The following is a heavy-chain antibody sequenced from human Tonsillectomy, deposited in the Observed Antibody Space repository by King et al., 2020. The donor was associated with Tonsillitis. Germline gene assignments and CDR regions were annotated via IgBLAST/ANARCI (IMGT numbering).Heavy chain of an antibody. CDR3: ARRGAEIPIDAFDI. CDR2: IYNNGDT. CDR1: GGSISSSGYY. Sequence: VQLQESGPGLVKPSETLSLTCTVSGGSISSSGYYWAWIRQPPGKGLEWIGSIYNNGDTYYNPSLKSRFSVDTSKNQFSLKVSSVTATDTAVYYCARRGAEIPIDAFDIWGQGTMVSVSS. J-gene: IGHJ3*02. V-gene: IGHV4-39*01. D-gene: IGHD4/OR15-4a*01.